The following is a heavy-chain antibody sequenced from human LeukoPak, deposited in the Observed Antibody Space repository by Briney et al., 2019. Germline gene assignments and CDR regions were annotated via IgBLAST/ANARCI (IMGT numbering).Heavy chain of an antibody. D-gene: IGHD2-21*01. CDR2: INSDGSST. CDR1: GFTFSSYW. CDR3: ARSRSRPLLPPLPKSQYYFDY. V-gene: IGHV3-74*01. J-gene: IGHJ4*02. Sequence: PGGSLRLSCAASGFTFSSYWMHWVRQAPGKGPVWVSRINSDGSSTTYADSVRGRFTISRDNAKNTVYLQMNSLRGEDTAVYYCARSRSRPLLPPLPKSQYYFDYWGQGTLVTVSS.